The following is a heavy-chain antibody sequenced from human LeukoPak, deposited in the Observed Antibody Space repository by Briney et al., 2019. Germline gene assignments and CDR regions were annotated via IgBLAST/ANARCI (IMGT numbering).Heavy chain of an antibody. CDR3: VCLGLGGLSLD. J-gene: IGHJ4*02. Sequence: GGSLRLSCAASGFTFSRYSTHWVRQAPGKGLVWVSHVNSDGSGTDYADSVKGRFTISRDNAKNTLYLQMNSLRVEDTAVYYCVCLGLGGLSLDWGQGTLVTVSS. V-gene: IGHV3-74*01. D-gene: IGHD3-16*01. CDR1: GFTFSRYS. CDR2: VNSDGSGT.